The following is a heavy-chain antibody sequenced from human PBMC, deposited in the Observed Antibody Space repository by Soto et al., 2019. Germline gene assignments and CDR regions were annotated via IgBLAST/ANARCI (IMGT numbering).Heavy chain of an antibody. CDR1: GASIRSTY. Sequence: QVHLQESGPGLVKPSETLSLACTVSGASIRSTYWSLIRQSPGKGLEWIGYIYYSGTTNYNPSLKNRVTISVDTSKNQLSLNLTSVTAADTAVYYCAKSPFTLTRGKVLHYFAYWGKGTLVTVSS. J-gene: IGHJ4*02. D-gene: IGHD3-10*01. V-gene: IGHV4-59*01. CDR2: IYYSGTT. CDR3: AKSPFTLTRGKVLHYFAY.